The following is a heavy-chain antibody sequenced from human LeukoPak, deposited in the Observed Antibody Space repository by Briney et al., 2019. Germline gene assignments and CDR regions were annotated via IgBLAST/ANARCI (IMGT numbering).Heavy chain of an antibody. CDR1: GFSFSSYA. CDR2: TSGSGGST. CDR3: AKGGSFRAFDY. Sequence: GGSQRLSCAASGFSFSSYAMSWVRQAPGEGLEWVSTTSGSGGSTDYSDSVTGRFTISRDNSKSTLYLQMNSLRADDTALYYCAKGGSFRAFDYWGQGTLVTVSS. D-gene: IGHD6-13*01. V-gene: IGHV3-23*01. J-gene: IGHJ4*02.